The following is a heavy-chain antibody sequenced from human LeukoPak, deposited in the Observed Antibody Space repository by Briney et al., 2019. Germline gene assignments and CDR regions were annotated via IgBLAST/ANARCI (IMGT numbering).Heavy chain of an antibody. CDR3: ARAFTMVRNYGMDV. D-gene: IGHD3-10*01. V-gene: IGHV1-69*13. J-gene: IGHJ6*01. CDR1: GGTFSSYA. CDR2: IIPIFGTA. Sequence: ASVKVSCKASGGTFSSYAISWVRQAPGQGLEWMGGIIPIFGTANYAQKFQGRVTITADESTSTAYMELSSLRSEDTAVCYCARAFTMVRNYGMDVWGQGTTVTVSS.